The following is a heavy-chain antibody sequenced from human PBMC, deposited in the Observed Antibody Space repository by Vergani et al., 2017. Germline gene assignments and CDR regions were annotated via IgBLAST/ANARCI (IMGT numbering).Heavy chain of an antibody. CDR2: IIPIFGTA. Sequence: QVQLVQSGAEVKKPRSSVKVSCKASGGTFSSYAISWVRQAPGQGMEWMGGIIPIFGTANYAQKFQGRVTITADESTSTAYMELSSLRSEDTAVYYCAGTAARSYYYYYYGMDVWGQGTTVTVSS. CDR1: GGTFSSYA. D-gene: IGHD2-2*01. J-gene: IGHJ6*02. CDR3: AGTAARSYYYYYYGMDV. V-gene: IGHV1-69*12.